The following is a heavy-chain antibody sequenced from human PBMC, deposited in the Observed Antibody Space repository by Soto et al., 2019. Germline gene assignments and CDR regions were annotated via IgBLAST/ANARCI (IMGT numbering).Heavy chain of an antibody. V-gene: IGHV4-34*01. CDR2: INHSGST. CDR3: ARGRGLWGGYRYSA. Sequence: QVQLQQWGAGLLKPSETLSLTCAVYGGSFSGYYWSWIRQPPGKGLEWIGEINHSGSTNYNPSLKSRVTISVDTSKNQFSLKLSSVIAADTAVYYCARGRGLWGGYRYSAWGQGTLVTVSS. D-gene: IGHD3-16*02. CDR1: GGSFSGYY. J-gene: IGHJ5*02.